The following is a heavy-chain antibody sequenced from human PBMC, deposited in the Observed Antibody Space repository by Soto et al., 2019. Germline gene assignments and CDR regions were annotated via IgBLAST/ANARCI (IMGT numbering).Heavy chain of an antibody. J-gene: IGHJ4*02. CDR1: GFTFDDYA. D-gene: IGHD4-4*01. CDR2: ISWNSGSI. Sequence: GGSLRLSCAASGFTFDDYAMHWVRQAPGKGLEWVSGISWNSGSIGYADSVKGRFTISRDNAKNSLYLQMNSLRAEDTALYYCAKGRAYYSALDYWGQGTLVTASS. CDR3: AKGRAYYSALDY. V-gene: IGHV3-9*01.